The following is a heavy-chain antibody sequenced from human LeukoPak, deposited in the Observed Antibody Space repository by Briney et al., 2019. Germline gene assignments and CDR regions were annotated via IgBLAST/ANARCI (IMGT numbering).Heavy chain of an antibody. J-gene: IGHJ4*02. CDR3: ARSNPLTLYSSSWYIDY. D-gene: IGHD6-13*01. Sequence: GGSLRLSCAASGFTFSSYSMNWVRQAPGKGLEWVSSISSSSSYIYYADSVKGRFTISRDNAKNSLYLQMNSLRAEDTAVYYCARSNPLTLYSSSWYIDYWGQGTLVTVSS. CDR2: ISSSSSYI. CDR1: GFTFSSYS. V-gene: IGHV3-21*01.